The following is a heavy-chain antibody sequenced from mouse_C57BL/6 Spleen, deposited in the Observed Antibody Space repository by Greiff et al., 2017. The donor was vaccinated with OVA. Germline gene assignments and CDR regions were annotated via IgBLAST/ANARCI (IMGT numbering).Heavy chain of an antibody. CDR3: ARMGTTVVAEDY. CDR2: INPNNGGT. Sequence: EVQLQQSGPELVKPGASVKISCKASGYTFTDYYMNWVKQSHGKSLEWIGDINPNNGGTSYNQKFKGKATLTVDKSSSTAYMELRSLTSEDTAVYYCARMGTTVVAEDYWGQGTSVTVSS. J-gene: IGHJ4*01. CDR1: GYTFTDYY. D-gene: IGHD1-1*01. V-gene: IGHV1-26*01.